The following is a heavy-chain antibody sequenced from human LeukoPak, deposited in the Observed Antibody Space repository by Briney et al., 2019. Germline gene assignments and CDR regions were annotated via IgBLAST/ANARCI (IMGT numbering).Heavy chain of an antibody. V-gene: IGHV4-4*02. Sequence: SGTLSLTCAVSGGSISSSNWWSWVRQSPGKGLEWIGEINHTGSTHYNPSLKSRVTISVDKSKSQFSLKVTSVTAADTAVYYCARNGMVRGAKADYWGQGTLVTVSS. J-gene: IGHJ4*02. CDR3: ARNGMVRGAKADY. CDR2: INHTGST. D-gene: IGHD3-10*01. CDR1: GGSISSSNW.